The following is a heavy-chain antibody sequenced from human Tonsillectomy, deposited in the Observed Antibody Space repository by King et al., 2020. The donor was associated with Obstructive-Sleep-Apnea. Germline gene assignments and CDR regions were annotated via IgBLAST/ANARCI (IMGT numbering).Heavy chain of an antibody. V-gene: IGHV3-15*01. D-gene: IGHD3-3*01. CDR3: ATEAALFAIFGNY. CDR2: IKSKTDGGTT. CDR1: GFTFSNAW. Sequence: VQLVESGGGLVKPGGSLRLSCAASGFTFSNAWMSWVRQAPGKGLEWVGRIKSKTDGGTTDYAAPVKGRFTISRDDSRNTLYLQMNSLKTEDTAVYYCATEAALFAIFGNYWGQGTLVTVSS. J-gene: IGHJ4*02.